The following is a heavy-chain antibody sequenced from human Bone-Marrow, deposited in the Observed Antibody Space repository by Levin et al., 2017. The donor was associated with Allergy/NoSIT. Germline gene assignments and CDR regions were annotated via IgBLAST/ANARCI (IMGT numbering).Heavy chain of an antibody. J-gene: IGHJ1*01. V-gene: IGHV1-18*01. Sequence: GASAKVSCKASNYTFKSYGISWVRQAPGQGLEWVGWISGYNAETRYAKKFQGRVTMTTDTSTSTAYMEVRSLKFDDTAVYYCSRDLFNCNHGIYFQHWGQGTLVTVSS. CDR3: SRDLFNCNHGIYFQH. CDR1: NYTFKSYG. CDR2: ISGYNAET. D-gene: IGHD1-14*01.